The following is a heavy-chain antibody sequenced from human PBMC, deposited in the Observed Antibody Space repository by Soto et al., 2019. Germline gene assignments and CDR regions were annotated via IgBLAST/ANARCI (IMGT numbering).Heavy chain of an antibody. Sequence: GGSLRLSCAASGFTFSSYGMHWVRQAPGKGLEWVAVISYDGSNKYYADSVKGRFTISRDNSKNTLYLQMNSLRAEDTAVYYCAKNKGDYYDSSGYQDYWGQGTLVTVSS. J-gene: IGHJ4*02. V-gene: IGHV3-30*18. D-gene: IGHD3-22*01. CDR3: AKNKGDYYDSSGYQDY. CDR1: GFTFSSYG. CDR2: ISYDGSNK.